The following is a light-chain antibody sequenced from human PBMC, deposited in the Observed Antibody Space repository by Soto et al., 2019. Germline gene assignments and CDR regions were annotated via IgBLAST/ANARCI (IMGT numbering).Light chain of an antibody. V-gene: IGKV3-20*01. CDR1: QSVSSNY. J-gene: IGKJ1*01. CDR2: GAS. CDR3: QQYGSSPPT. Sequence: EIVLTQSPGTLSLSPGERATLSCRASQSVSSNYLAWYQQKPGQAPRLLIYGASSRAAGIPDRFSGSGSGTDFTLTISRLEPADFAVYCCQQYGSSPPTFGQETKVEIK.